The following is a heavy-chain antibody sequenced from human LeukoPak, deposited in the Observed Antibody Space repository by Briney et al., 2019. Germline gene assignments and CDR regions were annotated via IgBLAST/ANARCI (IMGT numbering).Heavy chain of an antibody. CDR2: FDPEDGET. CDR3: AKDLAVPNVVGLGYFDY. D-gene: IGHD1-1*01. J-gene: IGHJ4*02. V-gene: IGHV1-24*01. Sequence: ASVKVSCRVSGYTLTELSMHWVRQAPGKGLEWMGGFDPEDGETIYAQKFQGRVTMTEDTSTDTAYMELSSLRSEDTAVYYCAKDLAVPNVVGLGYFDYWGQGTLVTVSS. CDR1: GYTLTELS.